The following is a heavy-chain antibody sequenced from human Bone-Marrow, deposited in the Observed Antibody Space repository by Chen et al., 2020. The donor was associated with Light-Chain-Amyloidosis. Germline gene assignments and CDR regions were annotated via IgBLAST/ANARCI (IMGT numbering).Heavy chain of an antibody. V-gene: IGHV3-73*02. CDR1: GFSLSDSH. CDR3: TRQTVSCHDY. J-gene: IGHJ4*02. Sequence: EVQLVESGGGLVQPGGSLKLSCAASGFSLSDSHMHWVRQASGRGLEGVGHIRNKDDNYATAYAASVKGRFTISRDESKNMAYLQMNSLKTEDAAVYYCTRQTVSCHDYWGQGTLVTVSS. CDR2: IRNKDDNYAT. D-gene: IGHD2-15*01.